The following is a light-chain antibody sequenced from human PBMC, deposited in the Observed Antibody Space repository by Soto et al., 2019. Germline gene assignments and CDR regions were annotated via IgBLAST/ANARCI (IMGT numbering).Light chain of an antibody. V-gene: IGKV3-20*01. CDR1: QGFTSTY. Sequence: EIVLTQSPCTLSLSPGERATLSCRASQGFTSTYLAWYQQKPGQAPRRLIYGASSRATGIPDRFSGSGSGTDFTLTISRLEPEEFAVYYCQQYGSSPPNTVGQGTKLEIK. CDR3: QQYGSSPPNT. J-gene: IGKJ2*01. CDR2: GAS.